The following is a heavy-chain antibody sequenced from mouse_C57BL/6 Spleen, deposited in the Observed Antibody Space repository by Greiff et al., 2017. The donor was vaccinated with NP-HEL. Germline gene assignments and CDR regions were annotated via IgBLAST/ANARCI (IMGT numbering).Heavy chain of an antibody. V-gene: IGHV3-6*01. CDR1: GYSITSGYY. Sequence: EVQLQQSGPGLVKPSQSLSLTCSVTGYSITSGYYWNWIRQFPGNKLEWMGYISYDGSNNYNPSLKNRISITRDTSKNQFFLKLNSVTTEDTATYYCARERWLLPLDFDVWGTGTTVTVSS. J-gene: IGHJ1*03. CDR3: ARERWLLPLDFDV. D-gene: IGHD2-3*01. CDR2: ISYDGSN.